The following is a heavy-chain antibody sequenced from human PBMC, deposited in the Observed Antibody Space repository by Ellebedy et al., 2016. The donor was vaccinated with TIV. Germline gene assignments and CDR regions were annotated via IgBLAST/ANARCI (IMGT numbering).Heavy chain of an antibody. V-gene: IGHV3-7*01. D-gene: IGHD6-6*01. CDR1: RFTFSSSA. Sequence: GGSLRLSCAASRFTFSSSAMSWVRQAPGKGLEWVANIKQDGSKTYHVDAVKGRFTISRDNARNSLYLQMNNLRVEDTAVYYCATLGGRQRYSDWGQGSLVTVST. CDR3: ATLGGRQRYSD. CDR2: IKQDGSKT. J-gene: IGHJ4*02.